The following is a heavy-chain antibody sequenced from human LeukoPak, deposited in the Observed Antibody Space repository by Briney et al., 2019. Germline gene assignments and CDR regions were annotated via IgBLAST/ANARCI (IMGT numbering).Heavy chain of an antibody. J-gene: IGHJ6*02. CDR2: INWSGGGT. D-gene: IGHD1-26*01. V-gene: IGHV3-9*01. CDR3: AKHLRATNTYIFFGLDV. Sequence: GGALRLSCAATGFTFKDYGMHWVRQPPGKGLEWVSGINWSGGGTDYADFVEGRFTISRDNAKTSLYLQMTSLRPEDTALYYCAKHLRATNTYIFFGLDVWGQGTTVTVSS. CDR1: GFTFKDYG.